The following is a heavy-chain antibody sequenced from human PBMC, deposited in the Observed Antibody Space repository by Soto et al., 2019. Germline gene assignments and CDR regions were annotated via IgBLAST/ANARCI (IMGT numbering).Heavy chain of an antibody. CDR3: ARATQSYYDTSGYYSYVH. J-gene: IGHJ4*02. CDR1: GFTFSEHF. CDR2: INWNGGSK. V-gene: IGHV3-20*04. D-gene: IGHD3-22*01. Sequence: GGSLRLSCAASGFTFSEHFMDWVRQAPGKGLEWVAGINWNGGSKGYADSVKGRFTISRDNAKSSLYLQMNNLRAEDTAFYFCARATQSYYDTSGYYSYVHWGQGAQVTVSS.